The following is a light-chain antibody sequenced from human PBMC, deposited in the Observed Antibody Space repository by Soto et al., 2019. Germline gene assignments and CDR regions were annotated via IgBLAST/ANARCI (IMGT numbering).Light chain of an antibody. V-gene: IGKV2-30*01. CDR2: QVS. CDR1: QSVVYSDGTAY. J-gene: IGKJ1*01. Sequence: DVVMTQSPLSLPVTLGQPASISCRSSQSVVYSDGTAYLTWFQQRPGQSPRRLIYQVSNRDSGVPDRFSGSGSGTDFTLKISRVEAEDVGIYYCMQGTHWPPTFGRGTKVEIK. CDR3: MQGTHWPPT.